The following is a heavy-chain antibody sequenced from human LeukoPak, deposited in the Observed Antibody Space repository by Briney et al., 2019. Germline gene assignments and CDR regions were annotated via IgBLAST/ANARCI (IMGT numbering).Heavy chain of an antibody. J-gene: IGHJ5*02. CDR1: GGSISSYY. V-gene: IGHV4-59*08. CDR3: ARHSICFDP. CDR2: ISHSGST. Sequence: SETLSLTCIVSGGSISSYYWSWIRQPPGKGLEWIGYISHSGSTNYNPSLKSRVTISVDTSKNQFSLMLTSVTAADTAVYYCARHSICFDPWGQGTLVTVSS.